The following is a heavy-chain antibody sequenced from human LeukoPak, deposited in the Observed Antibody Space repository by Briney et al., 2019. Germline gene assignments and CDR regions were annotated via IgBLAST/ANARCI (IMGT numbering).Heavy chain of an antibody. CDR2: IGNGGSI. CDR1: GFTFSSYA. J-gene: IGHJ4*02. Sequence: GGSLTLSCAASGFTFSSYALHWVRQAPGKGLQYVSGIGNGGSIDYADSVKGRFTISRDNSKNTLYLQMNNLRAEDTAVYYCAKPLEKYTYGGNFDYWGQGILVTVSS. V-gene: IGHV3-64*04. CDR3: AKPLEKYTYGGNFDY. D-gene: IGHD4-23*01.